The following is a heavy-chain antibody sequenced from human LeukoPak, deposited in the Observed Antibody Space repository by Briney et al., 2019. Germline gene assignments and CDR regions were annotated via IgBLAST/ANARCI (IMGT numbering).Heavy chain of an antibody. CDR2: ISGSGGST. D-gene: IGHD6-13*01. CDR3: ATRSYSSSPPGYYGMDV. CDR1: GFTFSSYA. Sequence: GGSLRLSCAASGFTFSSYAMSWVRQAPGKGLEWVSAISGSGGSTYYADSVKGRFTISRDNSKNTLYLQMNSLRAEDTAAYYCATRSYSSSPPGYYGMDVWGQGTTVTVSS. J-gene: IGHJ6*02. V-gene: IGHV3-23*01.